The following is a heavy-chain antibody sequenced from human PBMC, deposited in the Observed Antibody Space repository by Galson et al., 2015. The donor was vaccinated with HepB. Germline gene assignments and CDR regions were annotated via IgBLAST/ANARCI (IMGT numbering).Heavy chain of an antibody. Sequence: SLRLSCAASGFTFSSYAMSWVRQAPGKGLEWVSAISGSGGSTYYADSVKGRFTISRDNSKNTLYLQMNSLRAEDTAVYYCAKDGYCSGGSCYYFDYWGQGTLVTVSS. CDR1: GFTFSSYA. CDR2: ISGSGGST. J-gene: IGHJ4*02. CDR3: AKDGYCSGGSCYYFDY. D-gene: IGHD2-15*01. V-gene: IGHV3-23*01.